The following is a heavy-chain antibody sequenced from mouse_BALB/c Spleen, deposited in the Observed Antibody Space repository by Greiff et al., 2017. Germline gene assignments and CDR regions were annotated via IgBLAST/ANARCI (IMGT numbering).Heavy chain of an antibody. Sequence: QVQLLQSGAALVKPGASVKLSCKSSGFPFTSCFISWFKQKPGQSLEWIAWIYAGTGGTSYNQNFTGKSQLTVDTSSSTAYMQFSSLTTEDSAIYDCARHAYYRYDEAMDYGGQGTSVTVSS. CDR3: ARHAYYRYDEAMDY. J-gene: IGHJ4*01. CDR2: IYAGTGGT. V-gene: IGHV1-55*01. CDR1: GFPFTSCF. D-gene: IGHD2-14*01.